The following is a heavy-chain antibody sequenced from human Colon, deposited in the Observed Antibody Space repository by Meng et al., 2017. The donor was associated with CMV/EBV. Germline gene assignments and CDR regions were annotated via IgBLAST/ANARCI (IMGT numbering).Heavy chain of an antibody. CDR2: INPYSGDT. CDR1: GYTFTGYL. CDR3: GTFGGDFDY. J-gene: IGHJ4*02. D-gene: IGHD3-3*01. V-gene: IGHV1-2*02. Sequence: QFYLMQSGAELRETGASVKVSCKASGYTFTGYLLHWVRQAPGQGLEWMGWINPYSGDTIYAQKFEVGVTMTRDASITTAYLELSSLKSDDTAVYYCGTFGGDFDYWGQGTLVTVSS.